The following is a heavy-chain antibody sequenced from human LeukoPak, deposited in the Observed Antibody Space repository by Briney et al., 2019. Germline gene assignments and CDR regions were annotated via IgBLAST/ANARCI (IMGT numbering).Heavy chain of an antibody. D-gene: IGHD2-2*01. CDR1: GGSIINYY. V-gene: IGHV4-59*08. Sequence: PSETLSLTCTVSGGSIINYYWTWIRQPPGKGLDWIGYIYYSGSTSYNPSLKSRVTMSVDTSKNQFSLKLSSVTAADTAVYYCARGMGVVVPAAGYYYYGMDVWGQGTTVTVSS. J-gene: IGHJ6*02. CDR3: ARGMGVVVPAAGYYYYGMDV. CDR2: IYYSGST.